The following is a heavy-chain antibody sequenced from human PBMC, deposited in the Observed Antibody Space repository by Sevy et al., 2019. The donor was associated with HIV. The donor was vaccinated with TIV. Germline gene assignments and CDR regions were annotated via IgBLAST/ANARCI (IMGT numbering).Heavy chain of an antibody. CDR3: AKDHCFNGPYYYYGMDV. CDR1: GFTFSSYG. D-gene: IGHD2-8*01. V-gene: IGHV3-30*18. Sequence: GGSLRLSCAASGFTFSSYGMHWVRQAPGKGLEWVAVISYDGSNKYYADSVKGRFTISRDNSKNTLYLQMNSLRAEDTAVYYCAKDHCFNGPYYYYGMDVWGQGTTVTVSS. CDR2: ISYDGSNK. J-gene: IGHJ6*02.